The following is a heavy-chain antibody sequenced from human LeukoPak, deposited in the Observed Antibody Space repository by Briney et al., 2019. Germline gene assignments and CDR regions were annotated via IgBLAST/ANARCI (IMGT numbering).Heavy chain of an antibody. CDR3: ARSERYSSGWYFYFDY. J-gene: IGHJ4*02. Sequence: SETLSLTCTVSGGSISSYYWSWIRQPPGKGLEWIGYIYYSGSTNYNPSLKSRVTISVDTSKNQFSLNLSSVTAADTAVYYCARSERYSSGWYFYFDYWGQGTLVTVSS. V-gene: IGHV4-59*01. CDR1: GGSISSYY. CDR2: IYYSGST. D-gene: IGHD6-19*01.